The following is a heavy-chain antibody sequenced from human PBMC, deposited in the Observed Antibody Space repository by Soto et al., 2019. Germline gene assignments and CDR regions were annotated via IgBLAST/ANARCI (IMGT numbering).Heavy chain of an antibody. D-gene: IGHD1-1*01. J-gene: IGHJ4*02. CDR2: ISAHNGNT. CDR3: ARGRYGDY. V-gene: IGHV1-18*01. Sequence: QVHLVQSGAEVKKPGASVKVSCKVAGYTFTSYGITWVRQAAGQGLEWMGLISAHNGNTDYAQKLQGRVTVTRDTSTSTAYMELRSLRSDDTAVYYCARGRYGDYWGKGALVTVSS. CDR1: GYTFTSYG.